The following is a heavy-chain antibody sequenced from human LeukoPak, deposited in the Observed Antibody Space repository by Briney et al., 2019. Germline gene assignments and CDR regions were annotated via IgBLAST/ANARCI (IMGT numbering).Heavy chain of an antibody. D-gene: IGHD6-13*01. CDR3: ARGADEHSSSWDFGY. Sequence: SETLSLTCGVYGGSFSGYYWSWIRQPPGKGLEWIGKINHSGSTNYKPSLKSRVTISMDTSKNQFSLKLTSVTAADTAVYYCARGADEHSSSWDFGYWGQGTLVTVSS. J-gene: IGHJ4*02. CDR2: INHSGST. V-gene: IGHV4-34*01. CDR1: GGSFSGYY.